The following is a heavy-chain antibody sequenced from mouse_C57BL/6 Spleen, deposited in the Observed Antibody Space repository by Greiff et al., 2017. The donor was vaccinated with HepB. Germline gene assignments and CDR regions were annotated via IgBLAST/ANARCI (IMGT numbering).Heavy chain of an antibody. D-gene: IGHD2-5*01. V-gene: IGHV1-61*01. J-gene: IGHJ3*01. CDR3: ARSDTIVTPFAY. CDR2: IYPSDSET. Sequence: QVQLKQPGAELVRPGSSVKLSCKASGYTFTSYWMDWVKQRPGQGLEWIGNIYPSDSETHYNQKFKDKATLTVDKSSSTAYMQLSSLTSEDSAVYYCARSDTIVTPFAYWGQGTLVTVSA. CDR1: GYTFTSYW.